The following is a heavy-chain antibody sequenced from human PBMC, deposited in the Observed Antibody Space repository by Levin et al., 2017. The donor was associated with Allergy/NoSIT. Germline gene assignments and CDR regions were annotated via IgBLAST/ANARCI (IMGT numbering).Heavy chain of an antibody. D-gene: IGHD3-10*01. CDR1: GFIFSSYA. CDR3: AKMAGTIDY. J-gene: IGHJ4*02. V-gene: IGHV3-23*01. Sequence: GESLKISCAASGFIFSSYAMSWVRQAPGRGLEWVSAIGTSGGSTYYADSVKGRFTISRDNSKNTLYLQMNSLRAEDTAVYYCAKMAGTIDYWGQGTLVTVSS. CDR2: IGTSGGST.